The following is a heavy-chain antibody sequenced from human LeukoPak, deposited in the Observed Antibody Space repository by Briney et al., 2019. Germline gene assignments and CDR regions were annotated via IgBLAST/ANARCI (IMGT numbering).Heavy chain of an antibody. V-gene: IGHV3-48*04. J-gene: IGHJ4*02. CDR1: GFTFSSYS. CDR2: ISSSSSTI. CDR3: ARGYGY. Sequence: PGGSLRLSCAASGFTFSSYSMNWVRQAPGRGLEWVSYISSSSSTIYYADSVKGRFTISRDNAKNSLYLQMNSLRAEDTAVYYCARGYGYWGQGTLVTVSS. D-gene: IGHD1-1*01.